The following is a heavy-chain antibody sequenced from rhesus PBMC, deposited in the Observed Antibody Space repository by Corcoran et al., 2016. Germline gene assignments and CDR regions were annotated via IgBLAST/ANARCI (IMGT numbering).Heavy chain of an antibody. CDR2: ISGSGGST. CDR3: ARAAAGTYRFDV. J-gene: IGHJ5-1*01. Sequence: QLPLQESGPGLVKPSETLSLTCAGSGGSIRSHWWRWIRPPPGKVLELIGRISGSGGSTSYNTSLKSRVTISTDTSKNQLSLKLISVTAADTAVYYCARAAAGTYRFDVWGPGVLVTVSS. CDR1: GGSIRSHW. V-gene: IGHV4-173*01. D-gene: IGHD6-31*01.